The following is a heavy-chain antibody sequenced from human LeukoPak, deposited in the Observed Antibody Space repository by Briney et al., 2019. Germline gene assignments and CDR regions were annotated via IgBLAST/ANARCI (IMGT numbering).Heavy chain of an antibody. Sequence: SETLSLTCTVSGGSISSYYLSWVRQPPGKGLEWIGCIYYSGSTNYNPSLKRRVPISVDTSKTQFSMKLSSVTAADTAVYYCARVGEYCSSTSCSGGWFDPWGQGTLVTVSS. D-gene: IGHD2-2*01. V-gene: IGHV4-59*01. CDR1: GGSISSYY. CDR3: ARVGEYCSSTSCSGGWFDP. J-gene: IGHJ5*02. CDR2: IYYSGST.